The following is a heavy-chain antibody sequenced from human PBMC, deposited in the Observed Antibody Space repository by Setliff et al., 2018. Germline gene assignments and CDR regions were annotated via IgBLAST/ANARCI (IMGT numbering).Heavy chain of an antibody. CDR2: IYIGGSA. Sequence: PSETLSLTCTVSGGSISSYYWSWIRQPAGKGLEWIGHIYIGGSANYNPSLKSRVTMSIDTSKNQFSLKVSPVTAADTAVYYCARSFSRREKFLLDYWGQGALVTVSS. J-gene: IGHJ4*02. V-gene: IGHV4-4*07. CDR1: GGSISSYY. CDR3: ARSFSRREKFLLDY.